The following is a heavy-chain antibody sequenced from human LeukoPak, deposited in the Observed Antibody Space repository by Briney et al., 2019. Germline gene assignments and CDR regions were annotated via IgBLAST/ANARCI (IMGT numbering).Heavy chain of an antibody. J-gene: IGHJ5*02. Sequence: GGSLRLSCAASGLTLSGSTIHWVRQVSGKGLDWVGRIRDKGNNDATTYAASVKGRFTISRDDSKNTAYLQMNSLKTEDTAIYYCTTPFSGTSNIAWGQGTLVTVSS. D-gene: IGHD1-26*01. V-gene: IGHV3-73*01. CDR1: GLTLSGST. CDR2: IRDKGNNDAT. CDR3: TTPFSGTSNIA.